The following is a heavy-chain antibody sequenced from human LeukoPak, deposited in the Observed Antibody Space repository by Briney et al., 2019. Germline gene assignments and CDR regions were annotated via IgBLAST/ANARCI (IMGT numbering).Heavy chain of an antibody. CDR1: GYIFTDYY. J-gene: IGHJ6*02. CDR2: INPNSGGT. CDR3: ARDRSSWYGHYYYYGMDV. V-gene: IGHV1/OR15-1*02. Sequence: ASVKVSCKASGYIFTDYYMHWVRQAPGQELGWMGRINPNSGGTNYAQKFQGRVTMTRDTSISTAYTELSSLRSEDTAVYYCARDRSSWYGHYYYYGMDVWGQGTTVTVSS. D-gene: IGHD6-13*01.